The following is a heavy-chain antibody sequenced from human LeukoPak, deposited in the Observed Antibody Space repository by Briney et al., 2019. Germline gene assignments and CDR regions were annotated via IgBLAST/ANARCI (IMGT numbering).Heavy chain of an antibody. Sequence: SETLSLTCTVPGGSISSYYWSWIRQPAGKGLEWLGRIYTSGSTNSNPSLKSRVTMSVDTSKNQFSLKLSSVTAADTAVYYCARDGNYDILTGYPEYYFDYWGQGTLVTVSS. CDR2: IYTSGST. V-gene: IGHV4-4*07. CDR3: ARDGNYDILTGYPEYYFDY. CDR1: GGSISSYY. J-gene: IGHJ4*02. D-gene: IGHD3-9*01.